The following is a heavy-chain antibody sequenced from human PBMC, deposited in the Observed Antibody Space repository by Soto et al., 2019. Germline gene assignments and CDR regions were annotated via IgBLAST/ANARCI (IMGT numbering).Heavy chain of an antibody. CDR3: ARRITVAGNWFDP. Sequence: GASVKVSCKASGYTFTSNAIHWVRQAPGQRLEWMGWINAGNGNIKYSQKFQGRVTITRDTSASTAYMELSSLRSEDTAVYYCARRITVAGNWFDPWGQGTLVTVSS. CDR2: INAGNGNI. V-gene: IGHV1-3*01. J-gene: IGHJ5*02. CDR1: GYTFTSNA. D-gene: IGHD6-13*01.